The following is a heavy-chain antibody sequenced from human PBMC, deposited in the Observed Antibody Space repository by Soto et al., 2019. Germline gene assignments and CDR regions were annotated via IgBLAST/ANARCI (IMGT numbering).Heavy chain of an antibody. Sequence: GSLRLSCAASGFTFSSYSMNWVRQAPGKGLEWVSSISSSSSYIYYADSVKGRFTISRDNAKNSLYLQMNSLRAEDTAVYYCARGWSLSFRSHSSPLNWFDPWGQGTLVTVSS. CDR1: GFTFSSYS. D-gene: IGHD6-13*01. J-gene: IGHJ5*02. CDR3: ARGWSLSFRSHSSPLNWFDP. V-gene: IGHV3-21*01. CDR2: ISSSSSYI.